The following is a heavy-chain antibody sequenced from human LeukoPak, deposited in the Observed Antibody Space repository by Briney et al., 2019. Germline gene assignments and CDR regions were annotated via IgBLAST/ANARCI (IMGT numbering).Heavy chain of an antibody. CDR1: GGSFSGYY. D-gene: IGHD3-22*01. Sequence: SETLSLTCAVYGGSFSGYYWSWIRQPPGKGLEWIGEINHSGSTNYNPSLKSRVTISVDTSKNQFSLKLTSVTAADTAVYYCARGGYYYDSSGYYYFDYWGQGTLVTVSS. V-gene: IGHV4-34*01. CDR2: INHSGST. J-gene: IGHJ4*02. CDR3: ARGGYYYDSSGYYYFDY.